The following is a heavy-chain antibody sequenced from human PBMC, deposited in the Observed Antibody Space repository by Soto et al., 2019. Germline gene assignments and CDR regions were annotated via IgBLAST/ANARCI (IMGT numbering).Heavy chain of an antibody. J-gene: IGHJ4*02. CDR2: IVVASGYP. V-gene: IGHV1-58*01. Sequence: LVQSGPEVKKPGTSVKVSCKTSGFTLGSSAVQWVRQVRGQRVEWIGWIVVASGYPNVAQKFQDRVSLTRDLPTNTAFLELSSLPSKHSARYSCAADVIGVAGDFDHWGQGTMVSVSS. CDR3: AADVIGVAGDFDH. CDR1: GFTLGSSA. D-gene: IGHD6-19*01.